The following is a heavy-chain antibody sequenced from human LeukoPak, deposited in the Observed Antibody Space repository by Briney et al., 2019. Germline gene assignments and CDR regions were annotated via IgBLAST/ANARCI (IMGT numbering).Heavy chain of an antibody. CDR3: ARGLRYHYDFWSGYPRKNWFDP. CDR1: VGSLSGYY. V-gene: IGHV4-34*01. J-gene: IGHJ5*02. D-gene: IGHD3-3*01. CDR2: INHSGST. Sequence: SQTLSLTRAVYVGSLSGYYWRGVRQPPGKGLEWIGEINHSGSTNYNPSLTSRVTISLDPSKNQCSPMMCYVTAADPAVYYCARGLRYHYDFWSGYPRKNWFDPWGEGTLVTVSS.